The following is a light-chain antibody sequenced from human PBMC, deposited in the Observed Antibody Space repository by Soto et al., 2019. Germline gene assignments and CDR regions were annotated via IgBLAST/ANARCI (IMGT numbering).Light chain of an antibody. CDR1: QSLLHSNANNY. CDR2: LGS. Sequence: DIVMTQSPLSLPVTPGEPASISCRSSQSLLHSNANNYLEWYLQKPGQSPQLLFSLGSNRASGVPHRYSGSGSGTHCTLIISSVEDEDVGVYYCMQALQAPLTFGGGTKLEIK. J-gene: IGKJ4*01. V-gene: IGKV2-28*01. CDR3: MQALQAPLT.